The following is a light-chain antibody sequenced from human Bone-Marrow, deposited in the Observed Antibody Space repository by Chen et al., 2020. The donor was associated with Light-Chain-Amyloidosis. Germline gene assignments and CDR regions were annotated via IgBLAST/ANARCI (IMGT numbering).Light chain of an antibody. CDR2: DDS. CDR3: QVWDRSSDRPV. Sequence: SYVLTQPSSVSVAPGQTATIACGGNNIGSTSVHWYQQTPGQAPLLVVYDDSDRLSGIPERLSGSNYGNTATLTISRVEAGDEADYYCQVWDRSSDRPVFGGGTKLTVL. CDR1: NIGSTS. J-gene: IGLJ3*02. V-gene: IGLV3-21*02.